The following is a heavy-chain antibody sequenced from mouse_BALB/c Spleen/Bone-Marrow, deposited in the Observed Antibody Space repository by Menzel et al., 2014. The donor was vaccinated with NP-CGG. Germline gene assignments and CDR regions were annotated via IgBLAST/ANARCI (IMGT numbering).Heavy chain of an antibody. V-gene: IGHV4-2*02. Sequence: EVKLVESGGGLVQPGGSLNLACVASGFDFGRYWMSWARQAPGKGLEWIGEINPGSSTINYSPSLKDKFIISRDNAKNTLYLQMSKVRSEDTALYYCARLGHYGYYDNWGQGTTLTVPS. CDR2: INPGSSTI. J-gene: IGHJ2*01. CDR1: GFDFGRYW. CDR3: ARLGHYGYYDN. D-gene: IGHD1-1*01.